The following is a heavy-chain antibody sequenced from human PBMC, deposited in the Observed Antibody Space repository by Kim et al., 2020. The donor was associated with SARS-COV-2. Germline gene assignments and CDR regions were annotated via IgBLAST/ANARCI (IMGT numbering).Heavy chain of an antibody. V-gene: IGHV3-30*04. CDR3: ARDIASYRSGWIYYYYGMDV. Sequence: GGSLRLSCAASGFTFSSYGMHWVRQAPGKGLEWVAVISYDGSNKNYVDSVKGRFTISRDNSKNTLYLQMNSLRAEDTAVYYCARDIASYRSGWIYYYYGMDVWGPGTTVTVSS. J-gene: IGHJ6*02. CDR2: ISYDGSNK. D-gene: IGHD6-19*01. CDR1: GFTFSSYG.